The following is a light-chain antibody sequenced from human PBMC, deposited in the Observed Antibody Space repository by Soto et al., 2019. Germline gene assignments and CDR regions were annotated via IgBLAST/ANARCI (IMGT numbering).Light chain of an antibody. CDR3: QQYSNSFPWT. CDR1: QSISNL. Sequence: DLQMTQSPSTLSASVGDRVTITCRASQSISNLLAWYQQKPGEAPKLLVFDASKLDNGVPSRFSGGGSATEFTLIITSLQPDYFATYYCQQYSNSFPWTFGQGTKVEI. J-gene: IGKJ1*01. CDR2: DAS. V-gene: IGKV1-5*01.